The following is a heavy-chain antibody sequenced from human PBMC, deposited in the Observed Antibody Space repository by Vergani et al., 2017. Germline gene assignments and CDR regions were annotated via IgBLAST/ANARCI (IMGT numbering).Heavy chain of an antibody. CDR3: ARTESFILRYFHWAL. CDR1: GGSITSSSYY. J-gene: IGHJ4*02. D-gene: IGHD3-9*01. Sequence: QLHLQESGPGLVKPSETLSLTCTVSGGSITSSSYYLGWIRQPPGKGLDWIGNIYHSGGAYYNPSLKGRVTISVDTSKNQFSLEVTSVTAADTAIYFCARTESFILRYFHWALWGQGTLVTVSS. CDR2: IYHSGGA. V-gene: IGHV4-39*01.